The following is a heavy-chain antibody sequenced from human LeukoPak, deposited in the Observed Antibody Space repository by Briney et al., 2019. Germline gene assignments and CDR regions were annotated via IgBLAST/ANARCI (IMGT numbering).Heavy chain of an antibody. V-gene: IGHV4-59*01. CDR1: DGALSSYY. D-gene: IGHD2-8*01. J-gene: IGHJ5*02. CDR2: IYYIGST. CDR3: GAYFNSFDP. Sequence: SETRSPTGSVLDGALSSYYSGWIGQPPGKGLEWFGYIYYIGSTNYKPSPKSGVTISLHTCQTQLSLNLGPVSAADTPAYFCGAYFNSFDPWGQGTLVTVSS.